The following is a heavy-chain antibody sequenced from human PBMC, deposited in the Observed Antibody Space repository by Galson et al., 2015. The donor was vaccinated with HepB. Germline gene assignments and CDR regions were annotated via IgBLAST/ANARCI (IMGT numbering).Heavy chain of an antibody. D-gene: IGHD3-22*01. CDR1: GYSFTSYW. J-gene: IGHJ4*02. V-gene: IGHV5-51*01. CDR2: IYPGDSDT. Sequence: QSGAEVKKPGESLKISCKGSGYSFTSYWIGWVRQVPGKGLEWMGIIYPGDSDTRYSPSFQGQVTISADKSISTAYLQWSSLKASDTAMYYCARTKQKYYYDSSGYDYWGQGTLVTVSS. CDR3: ARTKQKYYYDSSGYDY.